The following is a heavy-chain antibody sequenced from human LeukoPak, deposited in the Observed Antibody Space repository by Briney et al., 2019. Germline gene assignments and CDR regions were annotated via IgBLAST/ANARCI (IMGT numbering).Heavy chain of an antibody. CDR2: IYYSGST. D-gene: IGHD2-8*01. CDR1: GGSISSGGYY. V-gene: IGHV4-31*03. CDR3: ARAGILYHLHWFDP. J-gene: IGHJ5*02. Sequence: SETLSLTCTVSGGSISSGGYYWSWIRQHPGKGLEWIGYIYYSGSTYYNPSLKSRVTTSVDTSKNQFSLKLSSVTAADTAVYYCARAGILYHLHWFDPWGQGTLVTVSS.